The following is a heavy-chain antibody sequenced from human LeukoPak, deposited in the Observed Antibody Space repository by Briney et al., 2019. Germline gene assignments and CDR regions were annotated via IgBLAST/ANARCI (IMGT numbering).Heavy chain of an antibody. J-gene: IGHJ4*02. V-gene: IGHV3-48*04. Sequence: PGGSLRLSCAASGFTFSSYGMHWVRQAPGKGLEWVSYISSSGSTIYYADSVKGRFTISRDNAKNSLYLQMNSLRAEDTAVYYCARVGPYGARNYFDYWGQGTLVTVSS. CDR3: ARVGPYGARNYFDY. CDR1: GFTFSSYG. CDR2: ISSSGSTI. D-gene: IGHD4-17*01.